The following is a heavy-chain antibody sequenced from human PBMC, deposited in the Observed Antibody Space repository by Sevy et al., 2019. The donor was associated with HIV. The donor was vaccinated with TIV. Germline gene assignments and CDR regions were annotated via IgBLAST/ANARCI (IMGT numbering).Heavy chain of an antibody. V-gene: IGHV3-23*01. J-gene: IGHJ6*02. Sequence: GGSLRLSCAASGFTISRKNMSWVRQAPGKGLEWASGITGSGGSTYYADSVKGRFTISRDNSKNTLYLQMNSLRVEDTAVYYCAKVGYCSSTSCYSIYYGMDVWGQGTTVTVSS. CDR1: GFTISRKN. CDR3: AKVGYCSSTSCYSIYYGMDV. D-gene: IGHD2-2*02. CDR2: ITGSGGST.